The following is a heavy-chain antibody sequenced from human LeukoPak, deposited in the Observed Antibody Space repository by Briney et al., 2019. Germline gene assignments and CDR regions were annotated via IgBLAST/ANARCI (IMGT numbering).Heavy chain of an antibody. CDR3: ASPGGYGDYQFDY. V-gene: IGHV3-53*01. J-gene: IGHJ4*02. Sequence: PGGPLRLSCAASGFTVSSNYISWVRQAPGKGLEWVSVIYSDGTTHYADSVKGRFTISRDNSKNTLYLQMNSLRAEDTAVYYCASPGGYGDYQFDYWGQGTLVTVSS. CDR2: IYSDGTT. CDR1: GFTVSSNY. D-gene: IGHD4-17*01.